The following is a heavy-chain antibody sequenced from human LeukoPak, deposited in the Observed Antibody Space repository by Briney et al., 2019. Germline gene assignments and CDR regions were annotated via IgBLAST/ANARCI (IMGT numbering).Heavy chain of an antibody. CDR2: IGSSGANT. Sequence: GGSLRLSCAASGFTFSSYAMSWVRQAPGKGLEWVSTIGSSGANTYYADSLRGRFTISRDNSKNTLYLQMNSLRAEDTAVYYCAKRGVYGNFYFDYWGQGTLATVSS. CDR3: AKRGVYGNFYFDY. J-gene: IGHJ4*02. D-gene: IGHD4-11*01. V-gene: IGHV3-23*01. CDR1: GFTFSSYA.